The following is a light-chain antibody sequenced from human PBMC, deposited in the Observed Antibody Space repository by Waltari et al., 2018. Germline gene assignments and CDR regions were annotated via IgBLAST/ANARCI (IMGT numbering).Light chain of an antibody. CDR1: HVILSRNNRNY. CDR2: WAS. J-gene: IGKJ5*01. V-gene: IGKV4-1*01. Sequence: DIVMTPSPDSLAVTLAERATINSNSSHVILSRNNRNYLAWYQHKPGQPPKLLFYWASTRESGVPDRFSGSGSGTDFTLTISSLQAEDVAVYYCQQYLSAPFTFGQGTRLEIK. CDR3: QQYLSAPFT.